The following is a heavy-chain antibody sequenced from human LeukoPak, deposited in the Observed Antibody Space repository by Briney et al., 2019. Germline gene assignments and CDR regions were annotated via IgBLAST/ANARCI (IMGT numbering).Heavy chain of an antibody. CDR3: ARLNSGTYLDY. Sequence: SGPALVKPTQTLTLNWTFSGFSLRTSGMRVSWIRQPPGKALEWLARIDWDDDKFYSTSLKTRLTISKDTSKNQVVLTMTNMDPVDTATYYCARLNSGTYLDYWGQGTLVTVSS. J-gene: IGHJ4*02. CDR1: GFSLRTSGMR. V-gene: IGHV2-70*04. D-gene: IGHD1-26*01. CDR2: IDWDDDK.